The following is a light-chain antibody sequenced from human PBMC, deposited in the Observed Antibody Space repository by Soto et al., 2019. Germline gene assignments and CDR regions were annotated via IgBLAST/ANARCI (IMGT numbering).Light chain of an antibody. V-gene: IGLV2-14*01. Sequence: QSVLTQPASVSGSPGQSITISCTGTSSDVGGYNYASWYQHHPGKAPKLMIYEVSNRPSGVSNRLSGSKSGNTASLTISGLQAEDEADYYCSSYTSSGTLVFGTGTKVTVL. J-gene: IGLJ1*01. CDR3: SSYTSSGTLV. CDR1: SSDVGGYNY. CDR2: EVS.